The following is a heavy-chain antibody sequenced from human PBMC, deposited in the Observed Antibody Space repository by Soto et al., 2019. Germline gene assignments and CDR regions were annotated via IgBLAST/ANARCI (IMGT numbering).Heavy chain of an antibody. V-gene: IGHV3-11*01. CDR1: GFTFSDYY. D-gene: IGHD3-10*01. CDR2: ISSSGSTI. J-gene: IGHJ6*02. Sequence: QVQLVESGGGLVKPGGSLRLSCAASGFTFSDYYMSWIRQAPGKGLEWVSYISSSGSTIYYADSVKGRFTISRDNAKNSLYLQMNSLRAEDTAVYYCASGQYYYGSGSYPYYYYGMDVWGQGTTVTVSS. CDR3: ASGQYYYGSGSYPYYYYGMDV.